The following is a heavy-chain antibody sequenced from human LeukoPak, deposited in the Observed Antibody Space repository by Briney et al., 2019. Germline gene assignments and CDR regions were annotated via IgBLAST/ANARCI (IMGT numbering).Heavy chain of an antibody. CDR2: TYSDGTT. CDR3: ARTVSGWPDY. D-gene: IGHD6-19*01. CDR1: GFTVKSNY. V-gene: IGHV3-53*01. J-gene: IGHJ4*02. Sequence: PGGSLRLSCAASGFTVKSNYMSWVRQAPGKGLEWVAVTYSDGTTYHADSVKGRFTISRDDSKNTLHLQMNSLRAEDSAVYYCARTVSGWPDYWGQGTLVTVSS.